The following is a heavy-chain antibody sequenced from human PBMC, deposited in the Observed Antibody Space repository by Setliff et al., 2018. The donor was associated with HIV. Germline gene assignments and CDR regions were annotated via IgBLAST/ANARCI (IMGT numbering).Heavy chain of an antibody. Sequence: GGSLRLSCAASGFNVNNKYMSWVRQAPGKGLEWVSIIYSDDYTKYADSLKGRFTISRDNSKNTLNLQMNSLRAEDTAVYYCASGYSSSSPRRDYWGQGTLVTVSS. CDR3: ASGYSSSSPRRDY. D-gene: IGHD6-6*01. V-gene: IGHV3-53*01. CDR1: GFNVNNKY. CDR2: IYSDDYT. J-gene: IGHJ4*02.